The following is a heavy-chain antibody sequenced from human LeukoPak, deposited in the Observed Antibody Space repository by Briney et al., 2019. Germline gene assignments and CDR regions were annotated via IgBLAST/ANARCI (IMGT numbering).Heavy chain of an antibody. Sequence: ASVKVSCKVSGYTLTELSMHWVRQAPGKRLECMGGFDPEDVETIYAQKLQGRVTMTEDTSTDTAYMELSSLRTEDTAVYYCATYGDSGFDYWGQGTLVTVSS. J-gene: IGHJ4*02. CDR1: GYTLTELS. CDR2: FDPEDVET. CDR3: ATYGDSGFDY. D-gene: IGHD4-17*01. V-gene: IGHV1-24*01.